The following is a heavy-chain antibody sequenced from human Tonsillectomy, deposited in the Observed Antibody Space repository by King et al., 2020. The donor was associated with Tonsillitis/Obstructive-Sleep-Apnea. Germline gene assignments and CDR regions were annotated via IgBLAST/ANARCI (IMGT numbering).Heavy chain of an antibody. V-gene: IGHV1-46*01. D-gene: IGHD3-9*01. CDR1: GYTFTSYY. CDR3: ARDHVLTYYDILTGPYYFDY. J-gene: IGHJ4*02. CDR2: INPSGGST. Sequence: EQLVQSGAEVKKPGASVKVSCKASGYTFTSYYMHWVRQAPGQGLEWMGIINPSGGSTSYAQKFQGRVTMTRDTSTSTVYMELSSLRSKDTAVYYCARDHVLTYYDILTGPYYFDYWGQGTLVTVSS.